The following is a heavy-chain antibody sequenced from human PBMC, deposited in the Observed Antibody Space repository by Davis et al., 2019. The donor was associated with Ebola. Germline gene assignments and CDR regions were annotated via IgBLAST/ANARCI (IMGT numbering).Heavy chain of an antibody. V-gene: IGHV1-18*01. J-gene: IGHJ5*02. CDR2: ISAYNGNT. CDR3: ARSVTMVQGSGWFDP. CDR1: GYTFTSYG. D-gene: IGHD3-10*01. Sequence: AASVKVFCKASGYTFTSYGISWVRQAPGQGLEWMGWISAYNGNTNYAQKLQGRVTMTTDTSTSTAYMELRSLRSDDTAVYYCARSVTMVQGSGWFDPWGQGTLVTVSS.